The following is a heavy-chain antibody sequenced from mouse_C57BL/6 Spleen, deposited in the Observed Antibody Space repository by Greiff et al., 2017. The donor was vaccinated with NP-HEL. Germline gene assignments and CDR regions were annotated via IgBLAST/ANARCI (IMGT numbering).Heavy chain of an antibody. Sequence: QVHVKQPGAELVKPGASVKMSCKASGYTFTSYWITWVKQRPGQGLEWIGDIYPGSGSTNYNEKFKSKATLTVDTSSSTAYMQLSSLTSEDSAVYYCARYWAGFDYWGQGTTLTVSS. CDR2: IYPGSGST. V-gene: IGHV1-55*01. D-gene: IGHD4-1*01. J-gene: IGHJ2*01. CDR3: ARYWAGFDY. CDR1: GYTFTSYW.